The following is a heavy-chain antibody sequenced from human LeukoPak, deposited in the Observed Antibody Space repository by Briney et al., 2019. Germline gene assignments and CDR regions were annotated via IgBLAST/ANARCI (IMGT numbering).Heavy chain of an antibody. CDR3: AREGSYSGSGSPPLDY. V-gene: IGHV4-34*01. J-gene: IGHJ4*02. CDR2: INHSGST. D-gene: IGHD3-10*01. Sequence: SETLSLTCAVYGDSFIGYYWSWIRQPPGKGLEWIGEINHSGSTNYNPSLKSRVTISVDPSKNQFSLKLTSVTAADTAVYYCAREGSYSGSGSPPLDYWGQGTLVTVSS. CDR1: GDSFIGYY.